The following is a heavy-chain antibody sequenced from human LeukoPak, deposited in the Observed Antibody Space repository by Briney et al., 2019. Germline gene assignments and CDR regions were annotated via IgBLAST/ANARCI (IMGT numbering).Heavy chain of an antibody. J-gene: IGHJ4*02. CDR2: ISGSGGST. V-gene: IGHV3-23*01. CDR3: AREYVWGSSRYLDY. D-gene: IGHD3-16*02. CDR1: GFTFSSYA. Sequence: GGSLRLSCAASGFTFSSYAMSWVRQTPGKGLAWVSAISGSGGSTYYADSVKGRFTISRDNAKNSLHLQLNSLRAEDTAVYYCAREYVWGSSRYLDYWGQGTLVTVSS.